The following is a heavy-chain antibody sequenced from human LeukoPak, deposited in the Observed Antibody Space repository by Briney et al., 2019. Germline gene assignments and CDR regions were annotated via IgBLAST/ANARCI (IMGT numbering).Heavy chain of an antibody. J-gene: IGHJ4*02. D-gene: IGHD3-22*01. V-gene: IGHV3-23*01. Sequence: MSXVXQAPXXXXXXXXAISGSGGSTYYADSVKGRFTISRDNSKNTLYLQMNSLRAEDTAVYYCAKGGITMIVVVISDWGQGTLVTVSS. CDR2: ISGSGGST. CDR3: AKGGITMIVVVISD.